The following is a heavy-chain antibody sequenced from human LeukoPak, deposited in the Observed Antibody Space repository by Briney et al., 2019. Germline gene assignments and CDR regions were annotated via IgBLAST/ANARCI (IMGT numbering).Heavy chain of an antibody. CDR2: IYYSGST. CDR3: ARQNSVAGTLDH. D-gene: IGHD6-19*01. Sequence: SETLSLTCTVSGGSISSYYWSWIRQPPGKGLEWIGYIYYSGSTNYNPSLRSRVTISVDTSKNQFSLKLSSVTAADTAVYYCARQNSVAGTLDHWGQGTLVTVSS. CDR1: GGSISSYY. V-gene: IGHV4-59*08. J-gene: IGHJ4*02.